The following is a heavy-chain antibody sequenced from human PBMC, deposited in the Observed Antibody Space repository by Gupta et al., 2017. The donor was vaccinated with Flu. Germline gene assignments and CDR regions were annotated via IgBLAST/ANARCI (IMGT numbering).Heavy chain of an antibody. J-gene: IGHJ6*02. V-gene: IGHV3-9*01. CDR3: AKDKAPWNYVDYYGMDV. Sequence: EVQLVESGGGLVQPGRSLRLSCAASGFGFDDYTMNWVRQGPGKGLEWVSGINWNSGKVSYADSVKGRFTISRDNAKKSLYLEMDSLRTEDTAWYYCAKDKAPWNYVDYYGMDVWGQGTPVTVSS. D-gene: IGHD1-7*01. CDR2: INWNSGKV. CDR1: GFGFDDYT.